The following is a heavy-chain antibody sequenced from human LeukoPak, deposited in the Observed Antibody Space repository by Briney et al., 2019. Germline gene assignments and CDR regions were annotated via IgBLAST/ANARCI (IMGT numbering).Heavy chain of an antibody. V-gene: IGHV5-51*01. J-gene: IGHJ5*02. CDR2: IYLGDSET. CDR1: GYSFTSYW. Sequence: GESLKISCKGSGYSFTSYWIGWVRQMPGKGLEWMGVIYLGDSETRYSPSFQGQVTISADKSISTAYLQWSSLKASDTAMYYCARASGENWFDPWGQGTLVTVSS. D-gene: IGHD3-10*01. CDR3: ARASGENWFDP.